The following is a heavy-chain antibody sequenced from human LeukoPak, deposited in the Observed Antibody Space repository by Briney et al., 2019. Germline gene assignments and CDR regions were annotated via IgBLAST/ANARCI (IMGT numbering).Heavy chain of an antibody. CDR3: AKDSFLSLDG. CDR2: ISGSGGST. D-gene: IGHD2/OR15-2a*01. V-gene: IGHV3-23*01. Sequence: AGSLSLSCAASGFTFSSYGMSWVRQAPGKGLEWVSAISGSGGSTYYADSVKGRFTISRDNSKNTLYLQMNSLSAADTAVYYCAKDSFLSLDGWGQGSLVTVSS. CDR1: GFTFSSYG. J-gene: IGHJ4*02.